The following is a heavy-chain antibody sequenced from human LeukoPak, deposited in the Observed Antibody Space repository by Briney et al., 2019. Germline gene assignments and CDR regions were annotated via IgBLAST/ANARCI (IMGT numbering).Heavy chain of an antibody. J-gene: IGHJ5*02. CDR2: ISSSSSYI. V-gene: IGHV3-21*01. D-gene: IGHD3-10*01. CDR1: GFTFSSYS. Sequence: KAGGSLRLSCAASGFTFSSYSMNWVRQAPGKGLEWVSSISSSSSYIYYADSVKGRFTISRDNAKNSLYLQMNSLRAEDTAVYYCARDRLYYGSGSSAFDPWGQGTLVTVSS. CDR3: ARDRLYYGSGSSAFDP.